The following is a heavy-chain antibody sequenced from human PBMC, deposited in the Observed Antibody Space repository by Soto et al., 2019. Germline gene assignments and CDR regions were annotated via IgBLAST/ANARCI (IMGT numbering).Heavy chain of an antibody. J-gene: IGHJ4*02. CDR1: GGSISSSSYY. V-gene: IGHV4-39*01. CDR3: ARRSSSFDY. D-gene: IGHD6-6*01. CDR2: IYYSGST. Sequence: ETLSLTCTVSGGSISSSSYYWGWIRQPPGKGLEWIGSIYYSGSTYYNPSLKSRVTISVDTSKNQFSLKLSSVTAADTAVYYCARRSSSFDYWGQGTLVTVSS.